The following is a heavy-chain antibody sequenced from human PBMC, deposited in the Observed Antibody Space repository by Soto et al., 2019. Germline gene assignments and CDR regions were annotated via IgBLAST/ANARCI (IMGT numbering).Heavy chain of an antibody. V-gene: IGHV1-18*01. D-gene: IGHD1-26*01. Sequence: ASVKVSCKASGYTFTSYGISWVRQAPGQGLEWMGWISAYNGNTNYAQKLQGRVTITTDKSTSTAYMELSSLRSEDTAVYYCARPAGPLGGYYYYGMDVWGQGTTVTVSS. CDR3: ARPAGPLGGYYYYGMDV. CDR2: ISAYNGNT. CDR1: GYTFTSYG. J-gene: IGHJ6*02.